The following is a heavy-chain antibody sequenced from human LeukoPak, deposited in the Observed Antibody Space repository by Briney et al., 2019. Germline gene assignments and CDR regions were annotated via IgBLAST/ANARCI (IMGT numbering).Heavy chain of an antibody. CDR2: IRYDGSRK. V-gene: IGHV3-30*02. CDR3: AKDLIL. J-gene: IGHJ3*01. Sequence: GGSLRLSCATSGFTFSTSDMHWVRQAPGKGLEWVSFIRYDGSRKNYVDSVKGRFTISRDNSKNTLYLQMFSLRPEDTAVYFCAKDLILWGQGTVVTVSS. CDR1: GFTFSTSD.